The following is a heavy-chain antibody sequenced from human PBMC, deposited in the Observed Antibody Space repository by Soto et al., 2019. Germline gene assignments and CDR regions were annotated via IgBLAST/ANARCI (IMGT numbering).Heavy chain of an antibody. V-gene: IGHV3-9*01. J-gene: IGHJ6*02. Sequence: SLRLSCAASGFTFDDYAMHWVRQAPGKGLEWVSGISWSSGSIGYADSVKGRFTISRDNAKNSLYLQMNSLRAEDTALYYCAKDMGWELPGRYYGMDVWGQGTTVTVSS. CDR3: AKDMGWELPGRYYGMDV. CDR1: GFTFDDYA. D-gene: IGHD1-26*01. CDR2: ISWSSGSI.